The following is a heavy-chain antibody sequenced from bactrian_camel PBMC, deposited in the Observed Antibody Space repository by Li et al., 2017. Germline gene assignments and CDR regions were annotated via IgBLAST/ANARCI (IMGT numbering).Heavy chain of an antibody. V-gene: IGHV3S53*01. D-gene: IGHD6*01. J-gene: IGHJ4*01. CDR3: ARRDGSWESAV. Sequence: HVQLVESGGGSVQAGGSLRLSCAASGDIYRRYFMGWFRQAPGKEREVVATIGSNGNTRYTESVKGRFTISKDSAKATLYLQMNSLKPEDTAVYYCARRDGSWESAVWGQGTQVTVS. CDR1: GDIYRRYF. CDR2: IGSNGNT.